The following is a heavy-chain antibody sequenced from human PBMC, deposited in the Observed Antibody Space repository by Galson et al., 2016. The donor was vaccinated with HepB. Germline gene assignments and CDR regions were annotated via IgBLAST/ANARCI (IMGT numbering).Heavy chain of an antibody. CDR2: ITGSDGST. CDR3: AKGLQLWLRGAFDS. D-gene: IGHD5-18*01. Sequence: SLRLSCAASGFTFTNYAMSWVRQAPGKGLEWVSGITGSDGSTRSADSVKGRFIISRDNSKNTLYLQRDSLRAEDTAVYYCAKGLQLWLRGAFDSWGQGTLVTVSS. V-gene: IGHV3-23*01. J-gene: IGHJ4*02. CDR1: GFTFTNYA.